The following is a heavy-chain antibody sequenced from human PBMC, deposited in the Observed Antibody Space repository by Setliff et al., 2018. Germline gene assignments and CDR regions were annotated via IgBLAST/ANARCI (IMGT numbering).Heavy chain of an antibody. CDR3: ATLGTVVVDAFDF. V-gene: IGHV5-51*01. CDR1: GYTFTTNW. J-gene: IGHJ3*01. D-gene: IGHD2-15*01. Sequence: GESLKISCKGSGYTFTTNWIAWVRQMPGKGLEWMGIIYTGDSDTRYSPSFQGRVTISADKSISTAYLQWSSLKASDTAMYYCATLGTVVVDAFDFWGQGTRVTVSS. CDR2: IYTGDSDT.